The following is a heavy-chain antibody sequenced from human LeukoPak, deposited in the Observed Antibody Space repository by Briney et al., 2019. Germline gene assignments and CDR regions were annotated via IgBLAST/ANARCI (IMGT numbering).Heavy chain of an antibody. CDR3: ARLFTIFGVVLSKFDP. Sequence: SETLSLTCAVYGGSFSGYYWSWIRQPPGKGLEWIGEINHSGSTNYNPSLKSRVTMPVDTSKNQFSLKLSSVTAADTAVYYCARLFTIFGVVLSKFDPWGQGTLVTVSS. J-gene: IGHJ5*02. CDR1: GGSFSGYY. D-gene: IGHD3-3*01. V-gene: IGHV4-34*01. CDR2: INHSGST.